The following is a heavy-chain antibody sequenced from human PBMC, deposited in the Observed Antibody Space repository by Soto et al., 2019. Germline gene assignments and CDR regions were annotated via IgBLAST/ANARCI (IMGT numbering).Heavy chain of an antibody. D-gene: IGHD1-26*01. CDR3: GSRGSGSYYDY. V-gene: IGHV3-23*01. J-gene: IGHJ4*02. CDR1: GFTFSSYA. CDR2: ISGSGGST. Sequence: EVQLLESGGGLVQPGGSLRLSCAASGFTFSSYAMRWVRQAPVKGLEWVSAISGSGGSTYYADSVKGRFTISRDNSKNTLYLQMNSLRAEDAAVYYGGSRGSGSYYDYWGQGTLVTVSS.